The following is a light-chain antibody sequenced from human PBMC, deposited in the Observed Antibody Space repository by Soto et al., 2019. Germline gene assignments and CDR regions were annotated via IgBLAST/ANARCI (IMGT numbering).Light chain of an antibody. CDR2: DVS. J-gene: IGLJ1*01. CDR3: SSYTSTRTYV. CDR1: SSDVGGYNY. Sequence: QYVLTQPASVSGSPGQSIAISCTGTSSDVGGYNYVCWYQQHPGKASKLMIYDVSNRPSGVSDRFSGSKSGNTASLTISGIQPEDEADYYCSSYTSTRTYVFGTGTKVTDL. V-gene: IGLV2-14*01.